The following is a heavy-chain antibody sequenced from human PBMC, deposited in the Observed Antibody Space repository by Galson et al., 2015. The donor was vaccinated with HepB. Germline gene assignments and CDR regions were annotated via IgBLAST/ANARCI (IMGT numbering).Heavy chain of an antibody. V-gene: IGHV1-2*02. J-gene: IGHJ3*02. CDR2: INPNSGGT. Sequence: SVKVSCKASGYTFTGYYMHWVRQAPGQGLEWMGWINPNSGGTNYAQKFQGRVTMTRDTSISTAYMELSRLRSDDTAVYYCARESVKLHSRSSYDAFDIWGQGTMVTVSS. CDR1: GYTFTGYY. CDR3: ARESVKLHSRSSYDAFDI. D-gene: IGHD6-6*01.